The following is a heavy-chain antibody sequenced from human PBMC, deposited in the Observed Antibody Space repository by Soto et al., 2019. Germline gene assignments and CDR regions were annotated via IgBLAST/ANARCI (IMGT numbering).Heavy chain of an antibody. V-gene: IGHV3-30-3*01. CDR2: ISSDGTNE. Sequence: PGGSLRLSCAASRFTFTSYSMNWVRQAPGKGLEWVALISSDGTNEHYADSVRGRFTVYRDNSRNTLFLNNHKLRTAATDVYYCESCGYISGWHYYFDFWGLGTLVTVSS. D-gene: IGHD6-19*01. CDR1: RFTFTSYS. CDR3: ESCGYISGWHYYFDF. J-gene: IGHJ4*02.